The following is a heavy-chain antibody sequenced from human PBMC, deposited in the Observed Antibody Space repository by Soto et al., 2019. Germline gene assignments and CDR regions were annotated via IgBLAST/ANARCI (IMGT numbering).Heavy chain of an antibody. CDR1: GYSLTSYL. J-gene: IGHJ6*02. Sequence: PGESLMISFKGSGYSLTSYLISWVRQMPGKGLGWMGRIYTSDSYTNYSPYFQGHVTIPADKSISTAYLQWSSLKASDTAMYYCARGRIAVAGTDYGMDVWGQGTTVTVSS. V-gene: IGHV5-10-1*01. D-gene: IGHD6-19*01. CDR3: ARGRIAVAGTDYGMDV. CDR2: IYTSDSYT.